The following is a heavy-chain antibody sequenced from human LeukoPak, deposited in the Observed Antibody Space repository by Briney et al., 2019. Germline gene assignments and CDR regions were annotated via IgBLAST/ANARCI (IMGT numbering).Heavy chain of an antibody. CDR2: IYSGGST. Sequence: GSLRLSCAASGFTVSSNYMSWVRQAPGKGLEWVSFIYSGGSTYYADSVKGRFTISRDNSKNTLYLQMNSLRAEDTAVYYCARGTYYYDSSGYSDWGQGTLVTVSS. CDR3: ARGTYYYDSSGYSD. J-gene: IGHJ4*02. CDR1: GFTVSSNY. V-gene: IGHV3-53*01. D-gene: IGHD3-22*01.